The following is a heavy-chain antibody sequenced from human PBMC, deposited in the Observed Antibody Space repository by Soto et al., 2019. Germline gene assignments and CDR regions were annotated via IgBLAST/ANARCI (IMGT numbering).Heavy chain of an antibody. Sequence: SETLSLTCTVYGGAFSGYHWNWVRQPPGKGLEWIGEINHSGSTDYNPSLRSRVTMSLDTSKNHFSLKLSSVTAADTAVYYCARGPRWLQLQYFQRWGQGTLVTVSS. CDR2: INHSGST. CDR3: ARGPRWLQLQYFQR. CDR1: GGAFSGYH. J-gene: IGHJ1*01. V-gene: IGHV4-34*01. D-gene: IGHD5-12*01.